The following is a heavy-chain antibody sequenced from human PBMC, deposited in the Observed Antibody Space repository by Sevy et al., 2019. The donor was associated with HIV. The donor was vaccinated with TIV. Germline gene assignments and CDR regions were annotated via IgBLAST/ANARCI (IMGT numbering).Heavy chain of an antibody. CDR1: GFTFSSYG. CDR2: ISYDGSNK. CDR3: AKPDRYYDSSGYCDY. J-gene: IGHJ4*02. D-gene: IGHD3-22*01. Sequence: GGSLRLSCAASGFTFSSYGMHWVRQAPGKGLEWVAVISYDGSNKYYADSVKGRFTIPRDNSKNTLYLQMNSLRAEDTAVYYCAKPDRYYDSSGYCDYWGQGTLVTVSS. V-gene: IGHV3-30*18.